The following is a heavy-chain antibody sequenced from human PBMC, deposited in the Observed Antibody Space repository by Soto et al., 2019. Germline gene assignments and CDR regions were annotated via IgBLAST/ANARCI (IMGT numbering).Heavy chain of an antibody. CDR1: GFTCSSYA. D-gene: IGHD1-26*01. Sequence: XESLILSSAASGFTCSSYAMSGVRQAPGKGLEWVSAISGSGGSTYYADSVKGRFTISRDNSKNTLYLQMNSLRAEDTAVYYCAKVGATLYYYYYGMDVWGQGTTVTVSS. CDR3: AKVGATLYYYYYGMDV. V-gene: IGHV3-23*01. J-gene: IGHJ6*02. CDR2: ISGSGGST.